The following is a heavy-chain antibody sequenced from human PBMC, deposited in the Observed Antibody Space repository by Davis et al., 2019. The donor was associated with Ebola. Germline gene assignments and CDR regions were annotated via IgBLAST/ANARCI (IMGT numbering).Heavy chain of an antibody. Sequence: AASVKVSCKASGYTFTSYYMHWVRQAPGQGLEWMGIINPSGGSTSYAQKFQGRVTMTRDTSTSTVYMELSSLRSEGTAVYYCARVYGSGSSHAVFDPWGQGTLVTVSS. V-gene: IGHV1-46*01. D-gene: IGHD3-10*01. CDR3: ARVYGSGSSHAVFDP. CDR2: INPSGGST. J-gene: IGHJ5*02. CDR1: GYTFTSYY.